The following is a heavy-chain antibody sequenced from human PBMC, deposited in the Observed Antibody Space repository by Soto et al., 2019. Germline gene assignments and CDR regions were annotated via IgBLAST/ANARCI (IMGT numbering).Heavy chain of an antibody. V-gene: IGHV1-3*01. D-gene: IGHD5-12*01. CDR3: ARRRDGYPEGDAFDI. CDR2: INAGNGNT. Sequence: QVQLVQSGAEVKKPGASVKVSCKASGYTFTSYAMHWVRQAPGQRLEWMGWINAGNGNTKYSQKFQGRVTITRDTSASTAYMELSSLRSEDTAVYYCARRRDGYPEGDAFDIWGQGTMVTVSS. CDR1: GYTFTSYA. J-gene: IGHJ3*02.